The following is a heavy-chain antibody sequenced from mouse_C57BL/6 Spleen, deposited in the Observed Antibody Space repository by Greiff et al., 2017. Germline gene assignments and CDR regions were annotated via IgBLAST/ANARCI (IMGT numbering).Heavy chain of an antibody. CDR2: INPSTGGT. V-gene: IGHV1-42*01. CDR1: GYSFTGYY. Sequence: EVQLQQSGPELVKPGASVKISCKASGYSFTGYYMNWVKQSPEKSLEWIGEINPSTGGTTYNQKFKAKATLTVDKSSSTAYMQLKSLTSEDSAVYYCARGGYGSSYWFAYWGQGTLVTVSA. CDR3: ARGGYGSSYWFAY. J-gene: IGHJ3*01. D-gene: IGHD1-1*01.